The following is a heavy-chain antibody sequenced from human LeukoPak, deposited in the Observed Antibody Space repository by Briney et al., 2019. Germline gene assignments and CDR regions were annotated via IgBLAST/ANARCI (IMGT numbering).Heavy chain of an antibody. Sequence: GESLKISCEGSGYSFNTFWIGWVRQRPETGLEWMGNIYPSDSETKYRPSFQGQVTFSVDKSINTAYLRLSSLEASDPAMYYCARLIYYGSGRTYFCGSWGQKTLGTLSP. J-gene: IGHJ4*02. CDR1: GYSFNTFW. CDR3: ARLIYYGSGRTYFCGS. V-gene: IGHV5-51*01. D-gene: IGHD3-10*01. CDR2: IYPSDSET.